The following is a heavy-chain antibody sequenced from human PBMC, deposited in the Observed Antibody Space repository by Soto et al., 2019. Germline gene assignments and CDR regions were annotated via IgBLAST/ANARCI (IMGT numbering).Heavy chain of an antibody. J-gene: IGHJ4*02. CDR1: GFTFSSYA. V-gene: IGHV3-64*01. CDR2: ISSNGGST. CDR3: ARGGRGYEFDY. Sequence: EVQLVESGGGLVQPGGSLRLSCAASGFTFSSYAMHWVRQAPGKGLEYVSAISSNGGSTDYANSVKGRFTISRDNSKNTLYLQMGGLRAEDMAVYYCARGGRGYEFDYWGQGTLVTVSS. D-gene: IGHD5-12*01.